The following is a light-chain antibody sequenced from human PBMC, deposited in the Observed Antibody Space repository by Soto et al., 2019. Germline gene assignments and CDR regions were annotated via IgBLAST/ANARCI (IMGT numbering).Light chain of an antibody. V-gene: IGKV3-15*01. Sequence: PGERATLSCRASQSVSSNHLAWYQQRPGQAPRLLIYDTSTRATGIPARFSGSGSGTEFTLTISSLQSEDFAVYYCQQYNNWPPITFGQGTRLEIK. CDR2: DTS. CDR3: QQYNNWPPIT. CDR1: QSVSSN. J-gene: IGKJ5*01.